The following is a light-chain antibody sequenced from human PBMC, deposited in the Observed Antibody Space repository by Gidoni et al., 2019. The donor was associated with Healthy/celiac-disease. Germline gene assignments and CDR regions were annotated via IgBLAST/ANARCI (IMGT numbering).Light chain of an antibody. V-gene: IGLV1-47*01. CDR3: EAWDDSLSAWV. Sequence: SVLTQPPSASGTPWQRVTISCSGSSSNIGSNYVYWYHQLPGTAPKLLIYRNNPRPSGVPYRFSGSKSGTAASLAISGLRSEDEADYYCEAWDDSLSAWVFGGGTKLTVL. J-gene: IGLJ3*02. CDR1: SSNIGSNY. CDR2: RNN.